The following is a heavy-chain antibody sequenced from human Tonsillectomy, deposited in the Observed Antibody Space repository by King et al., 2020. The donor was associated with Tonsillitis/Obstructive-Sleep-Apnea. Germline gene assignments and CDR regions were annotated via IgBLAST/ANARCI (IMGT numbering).Heavy chain of an antibody. Sequence: VQLVESGGGVVQPGRSLRLSCAASGFTFSSYGMHWVRQAPGKGLGWVAVISYEGSNKDFADSVKGRFTISRDTSKNTLYLQMNSHGAEDTAVYYCAKFERTYYYDSSGSLIDYWGQGTLVTVSS. CDR2: ISYEGSNK. J-gene: IGHJ4*02. CDR3: AKFERTYYYDSSGSLIDY. V-gene: IGHV3-30*18. D-gene: IGHD3-22*01. CDR1: GFTFSSYG.